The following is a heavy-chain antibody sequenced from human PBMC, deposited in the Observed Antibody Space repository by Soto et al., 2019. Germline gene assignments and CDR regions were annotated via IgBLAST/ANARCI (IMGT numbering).Heavy chain of an antibody. CDR2: ISAYNGNT. J-gene: IGHJ6*02. Sequence: GASVKVSCKASGYTFTSYGISWVRQAPGQGLEWMGWISAYNGNTNYAQKLQGRVTMTTDTSTSTAYMELRSLRSDDTAVYYCARVDGVASLRGYYYYGMDVWGQGTTVTAP. CDR3: ARVDGVASLRGYYYYGMDV. D-gene: IGHD3-3*01. CDR1: GYTFTSYG. V-gene: IGHV1-18*01.